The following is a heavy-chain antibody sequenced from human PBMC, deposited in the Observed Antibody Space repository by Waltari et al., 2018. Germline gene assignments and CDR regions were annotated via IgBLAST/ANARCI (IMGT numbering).Heavy chain of an antibody. CDR2: IYYSGST. CDR1: GGSISSSSYY. D-gene: IGHD2-2*01. V-gene: IGHV4-39*07. J-gene: IGHJ1*01. CDR3: AREYCSSTSCYEYFQH. Sequence: QLQLQESGPGLVKPSETLSLTCTVSGGSISSSSYYWGWIRQPPGKGLEWIGSIYYSGSTNYNPSLKSRVTMSVDTSKNQFSLKLSSVTAADTAVYYCAREYCSSTSCYEYFQHWGQGTLVTVSS.